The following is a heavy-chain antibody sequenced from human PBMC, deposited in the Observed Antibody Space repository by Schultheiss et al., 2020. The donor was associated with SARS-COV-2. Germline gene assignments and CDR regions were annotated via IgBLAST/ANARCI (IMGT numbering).Heavy chain of an antibody. CDR1: GGSISSGDYY. CDR3: ARVTDDYGDYVRWFDS. CDR2: IYYSGST. Sequence: SQTLSLTCTVSGGSISSGDYYWSWIRQPPGKGLEWIGYIYYSGSTYYNPSLKSRVTISVDTSKNQFSLKLSSVTAADTAVYYCARVTDDYGDYVRWFDSWGQGTLVTVSS. J-gene: IGHJ5*01. V-gene: IGHV4-30-4*01. D-gene: IGHD4-17*01.